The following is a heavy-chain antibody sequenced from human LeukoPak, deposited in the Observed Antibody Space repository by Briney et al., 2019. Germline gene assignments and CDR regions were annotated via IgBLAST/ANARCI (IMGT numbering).Heavy chain of an antibody. V-gene: IGHV3-7*04. CDR2: IKQDGSEK. CDR3: AKEGGYSGYDLHFDY. J-gene: IGHJ4*02. D-gene: IGHD5-12*01. CDR1: GFTFSNYW. Sequence: GGSLRLSCAASGFTFSNYWMNWVRQAPGKGLEWVANIKQDGSEKYYVDSVKGRFTISRDNAKNSLYLQMHSLRAEDTAVYYCAKEGGYSGYDLHFDYWGQGTLVTVSS.